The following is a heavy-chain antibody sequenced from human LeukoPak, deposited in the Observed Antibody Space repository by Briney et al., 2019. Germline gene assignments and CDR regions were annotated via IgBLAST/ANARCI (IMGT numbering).Heavy chain of an antibody. CDR3: ARVNRYCGGDCYSAPYYFDY. V-gene: IGHV4-59*01. CDR1: GGSISSYY. CDR2: IYYGGST. J-gene: IGHJ4*02. Sequence: SETLSLTCTVSGGSISSYYWSWIRQPPGKGLEWIGYIYYGGSTNYNPSLKSRVTISVDTSKNQFSLKLSSVTAADTAVYYCARVNRYCGGDCYSAPYYFDYWGQGTLVTVSS. D-gene: IGHD2-21*02.